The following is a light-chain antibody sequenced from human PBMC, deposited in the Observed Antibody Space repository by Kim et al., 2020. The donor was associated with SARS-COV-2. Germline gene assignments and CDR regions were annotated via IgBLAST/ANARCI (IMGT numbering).Light chain of an antibody. J-gene: IGKJ2*01. CDR2: GAS. CDR1: QSVASTH. Sequence: EIVLTQSPGTLSLSPGERAILSCRASQSVASTHLAWYQQKPGQAPSLLIYGASSRATGIPHRFSGSGSGTDFTLTISRLEPEDFAVYYCQQYGTSPMYTFGQGTKLEI. CDR3: QQYGTSPMYT. V-gene: IGKV3-20*01.